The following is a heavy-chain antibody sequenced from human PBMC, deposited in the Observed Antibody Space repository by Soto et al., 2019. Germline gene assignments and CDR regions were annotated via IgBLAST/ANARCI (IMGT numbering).Heavy chain of an antibody. J-gene: IGHJ4*02. Sequence: EVQLVESGGGLVQPVGSLRLSCAASGFTVSSNYMSWVRQAPGKGLEWVSVIYSGGSTYYADSVKGRFTISRDNSKNTLYLQMNSLRAEDTAVYYCETEGGYDRGNYWGQGTLVTVSS. CDR2: IYSGGST. CDR1: GFTVSSNY. V-gene: IGHV3-66*01. CDR3: ETEGGYDRGNY. D-gene: IGHD5-12*01.